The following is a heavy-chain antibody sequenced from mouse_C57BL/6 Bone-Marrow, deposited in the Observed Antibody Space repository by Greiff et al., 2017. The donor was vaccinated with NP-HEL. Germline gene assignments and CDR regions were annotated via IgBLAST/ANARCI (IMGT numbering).Heavy chain of an antibody. Sequence: QVQLQQSGAELVRPGASVTLPCKASGYTFTDYEMHWVKQTPVHGLEWIGAIDPETGGTAYNQKFKGKAILTADKSSSTAYMELRSLTSEDSAVYYCTPITTVVAVDAMDYWGQGTSVTVSS. D-gene: IGHD1-1*01. J-gene: IGHJ4*01. CDR3: TPITTVVAVDAMDY. CDR1: GYTFTDYE. CDR2: IDPETGGT. V-gene: IGHV1-15*01.